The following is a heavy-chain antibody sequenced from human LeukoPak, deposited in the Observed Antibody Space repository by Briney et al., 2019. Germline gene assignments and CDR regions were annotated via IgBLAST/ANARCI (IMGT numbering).Heavy chain of an antibody. D-gene: IGHD2-21*02. Sequence: SGTLSLTCAVSGGSISSSYWNWIRQPAGKGLEWIGRIYASGSTNYNPSLKSRVTMSVDTSKNQFSLRLNSVTAADTAVYYCARLPGGDSSSVVAFDIWGQGTVVTVSS. CDR1: GGSISSSY. CDR2: IYASGST. CDR3: ARLPGGDSSSVVAFDI. J-gene: IGHJ3*02. V-gene: IGHV4-4*07.